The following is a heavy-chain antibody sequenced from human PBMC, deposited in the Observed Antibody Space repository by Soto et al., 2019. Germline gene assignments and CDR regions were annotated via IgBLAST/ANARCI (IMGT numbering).Heavy chain of an antibody. CDR2: ISSSGGGT. Sequence: LRLSCAASGFTFSSYAMSWVRQAPGKGLEWVSGISSSGGGTYYADSVKGRLTISRDNSKNTLYLQMNSLRAEDTAVYYCAKGSGRSSMPLDYWGQGTLVTVSS. CDR1: GFTFSSYA. D-gene: IGHD3-10*01. CDR3: AKGSGRSSMPLDY. V-gene: IGHV3-23*01. J-gene: IGHJ4*02.